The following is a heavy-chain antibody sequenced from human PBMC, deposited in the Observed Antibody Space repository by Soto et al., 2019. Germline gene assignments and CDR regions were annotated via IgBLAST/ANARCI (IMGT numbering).Heavy chain of an antibody. CDR1: GFTFSGSA. D-gene: IGHD1-26*01. V-gene: IGHV3-73*01. CDR3: AKYSGSASAPAA. CDR2: IGNRAKNYAT. J-gene: IGHJ5*02. Sequence: PGGSLRLSCAASGFTFSGSAVHWVRQASGKGLEWVGRIGNRAKNYATTYGESVKGRFSISRDDSTNTASLQMNSLKTEDTAVYYCAKYSGSASAPAALGQGTLVTVSS.